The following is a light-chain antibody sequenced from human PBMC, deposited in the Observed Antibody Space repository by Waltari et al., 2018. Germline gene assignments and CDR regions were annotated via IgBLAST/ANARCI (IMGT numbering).Light chain of an antibody. J-gene: IGLJ1*01. CDR2: DVS. CDR3: CSYAGSSTFV. V-gene: IGLV2-23*02. CDR1: SSHVGGYNY. Sequence: QSALTQPASVSGSPGQSITISCTGTSSHVGGYNYVSWYQQHPGKAPKLMIYDVSKRPSGVSNRFSGSKSGNTASLTISGLQAEDEADYYCCSYAGSSTFVFGTGTKVTVL.